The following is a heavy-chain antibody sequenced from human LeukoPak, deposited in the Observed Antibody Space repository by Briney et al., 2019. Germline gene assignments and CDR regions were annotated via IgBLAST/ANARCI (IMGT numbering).Heavy chain of an antibody. CDR1: GYTFDSHG. D-gene: IGHD2-21*02. CDR3: ARDIVGDFDLDY. J-gene: IGHJ4*02. CDR2: ISVYSGDT. V-gene: IGHV1-18*01. Sequence: GASVKVSCKASGYTFDSHGISWLQQAPGQGLEWMGWISVYSGDTNYAQKVQGRVTMTTDTSTSTAYMELRSLTSDDTAVYFCARDIVGDFDLDYWGQGTLVTVSS.